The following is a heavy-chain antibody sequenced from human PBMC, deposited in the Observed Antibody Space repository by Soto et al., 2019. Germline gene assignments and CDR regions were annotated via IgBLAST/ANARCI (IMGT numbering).Heavy chain of an antibody. V-gene: IGHV4-59*11. Sequence: SETLSLTCPVSGDSLRNHYCRLIRQSPWSGLEWVGNIFYNGETQYQSSLKSRVSMSVDTSKNLFSLELRSVNTDDTAIYFCARVTNLRNFPWLFAFDSWGQGIQVTVS. CDR2: IFYNGET. CDR1: GDSLRNHY. CDR3: ARVTNLRNFPWLFAFDS. J-gene: IGHJ4*02. D-gene: IGHD3-9*01.